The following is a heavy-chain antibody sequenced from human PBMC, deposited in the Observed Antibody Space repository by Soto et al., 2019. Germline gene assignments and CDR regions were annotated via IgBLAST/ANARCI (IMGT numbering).Heavy chain of an antibody. D-gene: IGHD1-26*01. CDR2: IGGSGGDT. CDR1: GFTFSTYA. Sequence: GGSLRLSCAASGFTFSTYAMSWVRQAPGKGLEWVSVIGGSGGDTYYADSVKGRFTISRDNSKNTLYLQMNSLRAEDTAVYYCAKDLSGTYYDFDYWGQGTLVTSPQ. V-gene: IGHV3-23*01. J-gene: IGHJ4*02. CDR3: AKDLSGTYYDFDY.